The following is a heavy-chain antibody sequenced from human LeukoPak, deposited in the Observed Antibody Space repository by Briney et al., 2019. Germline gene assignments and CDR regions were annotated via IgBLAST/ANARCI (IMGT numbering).Heavy chain of an antibody. J-gene: IGHJ4*02. CDR3: TRRGIVGATTVDY. V-gene: IGHV3-73*01. CDR1: GFTFSGSA. D-gene: IGHD1-26*01. CDR2: IRSKANSYAT. Sequence: GGSLRLSCAASGFTFSGSAMHRVRQASGKGLEWVGRIRSKANSYATAYAASVKGRFTISRDDSKNTAYLQMNSLKTEDTAVYYCTRRGIVGATTVDYWGQGTLVTVSS.